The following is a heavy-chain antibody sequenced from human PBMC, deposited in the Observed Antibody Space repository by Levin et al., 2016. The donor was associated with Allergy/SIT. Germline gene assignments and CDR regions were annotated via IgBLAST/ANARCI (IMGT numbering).Heavy chain of an antibody. CDR1: GYSFSSSW. V-gene: IGHV5-51*01. Sequence: GESLKISCRGSGYSFSSSWIGWVRQMPGQGLECMGLIYPGDSDTRYSPSFQGRVTISVDKSITTAYLQWSSLKASDTAMYYCAKHRAPNGNPEPSDYWGQGTLVTVSA. CDR2: IYPGDSDT. J-gene: IGHJ4*02. CDR3: AKHRAPNGNPEPSDY. D-gene: IGHD2-8*01.